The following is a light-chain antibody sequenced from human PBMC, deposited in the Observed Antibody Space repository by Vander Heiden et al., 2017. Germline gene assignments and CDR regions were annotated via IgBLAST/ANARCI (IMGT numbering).Light chain of an antibody. J-gene: IGKJ1*01. CDR2: KAS. CDR1: QSISNW. V-gene: IGKV1-5*03. Sequence: DIQMTQSPSTLSASVGDRVTITCRASQSISNWLAWYQQKAGKPPKLLMYKASSLESGVPSRFSGSGSGTEFTLTISSLQPDDLATYYCQQYNSYPWTFGQGTKVHIK. CDR3: QQYNSYPWT.